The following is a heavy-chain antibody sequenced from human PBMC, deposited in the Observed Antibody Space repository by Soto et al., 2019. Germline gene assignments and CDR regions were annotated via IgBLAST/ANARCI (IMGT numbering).Heavy chain of an antibody. CDR2: IIPILDIA. D-gene: IGHD6-19*01. Sequence: ASVKVSCKASGGTFSSYTISWVRQAPGQGLEWMGRIIPILDIANYAQKFQGRVTITADKSTSTAYMELSSLRSEDTAVYYCARAYSSGTRRWFDPWGQGTLVTVSS. V-gene: IGHV1-69*02. J-gene: IGHJ5*02. CDR1: GGTFSSYT. CDR3: ARAYSSGTRRWFDP.